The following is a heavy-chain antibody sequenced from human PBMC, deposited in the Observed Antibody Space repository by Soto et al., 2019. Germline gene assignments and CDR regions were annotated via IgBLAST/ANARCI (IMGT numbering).Heavy chain of an antibody. CDR3: AGELEYRGGDS. CDR2: IYYSGST. D-gene: IGHD3-10*01. Sequence: PSETLSLTCTVSGGSISSSSYYWGWIRQPPGKGLEWIGSIYYSGSTYYNPSLKSRVTISVDTSKNQFSLKLSSVTAADTAVYYCAGELEYRGGDSWGQGTLVTVSS. J-gene: IGHJ4*02. CDR1: GGSISSSSYY. V-gene: IGHV4-39*02.